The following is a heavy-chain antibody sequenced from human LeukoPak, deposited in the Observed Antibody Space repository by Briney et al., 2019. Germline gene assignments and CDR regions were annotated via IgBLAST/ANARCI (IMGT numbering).Heavy chain of an antibody. CDR3: ARRTYSSGGIDY. CDR2: IYHSGST. J-gene: IGHJ4*02. Sequence: SETLSLTCAVSGYSISSGYYWGWIRQPPGKGLEWIGSIYHSGSTYYNPSLKSRVTISVDTSKNQFSLKLSSATAADTAVYYCARRTYSSGGIDYWGQGTLVTVSS. CDR1: GYSISSGYY. D-gene: IGHD6-19*01. V-gene: IGHV4-38-2*01.